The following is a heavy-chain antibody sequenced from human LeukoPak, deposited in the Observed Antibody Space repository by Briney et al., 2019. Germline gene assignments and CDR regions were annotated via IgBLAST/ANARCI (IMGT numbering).Heavy chain of an antibody. CDR1: GGTFSDHA. Sequence: ASVKVSCKASGGTFSDHAISWVRQAPGQGLKWMGGIIPIFNATNYAQNFRGRVTITADESTNTAYMELRSLRSEDTALYYCAKGVRSGLVLGAIDVWGQGTTVSVS. CDR3: AKGVRSGLVLGAIDV. V-gene: IGHV1-69*13. CDR2: IIPIFNAT. J-gene: IGHJ3*01. D-gene: IGHD6-19*01.